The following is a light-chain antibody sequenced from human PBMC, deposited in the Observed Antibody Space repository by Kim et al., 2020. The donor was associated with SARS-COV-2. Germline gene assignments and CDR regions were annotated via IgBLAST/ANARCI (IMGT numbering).Light chain of an antibody. J-gene: IGKJ5*01. Sequence: DIQMTQSPSSLSASVGDRVTITCQASQDITNYLNWYQQKPGRAPKLLIYDASNLEPGAPSRFSGSGSGTDFTFTISSLQPEDIATYYCQQYDNLPITFGRGTRLEIK. V-gene: IGKV1-33*01. CDR1: QDITNY. CDR3: QQYDNLPIT. CDR2: DAS.